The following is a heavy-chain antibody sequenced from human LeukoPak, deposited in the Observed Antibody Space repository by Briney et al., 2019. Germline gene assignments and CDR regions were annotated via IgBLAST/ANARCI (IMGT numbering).Heavy chain of an antibody. CDR1: GGTFSSYA. V-gene: IGHV1-69*05. J-gene: IGHJ5*02. Sequence: EASVKVSCKASGGTFSSYAISWVRQAPGQGLEWMGGIIPIFGTANYAQKFQGRVTITTDESTSIAYMELSSLRSEDTAVYYCAKIATYSSGWYDWFDPWGQGTLVTVSS. CDR2: IIPIFGTA. D-gene: IGHD6-19*01. CDR3: AKIATYSSGWYDWFDP.